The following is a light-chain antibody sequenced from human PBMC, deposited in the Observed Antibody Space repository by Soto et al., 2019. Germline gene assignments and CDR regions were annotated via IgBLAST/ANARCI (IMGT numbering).Light chain of an antibody. V-gene: IGKV1-33*01. CDR1: HDSTNC. Sequence: NQMTQSPSSLSASVEGRVTITCQARHDSTNCVNWYHQTQGKAHKXXIYDASNLETGVPSRFSGRGWGRHGTFTITSLHAEYSVTYYCQQYELLPVTFGRGTKVDIK. CDR2: DAS. CDR3: QQYELLPVT. J-gene: IGKJ2*01.